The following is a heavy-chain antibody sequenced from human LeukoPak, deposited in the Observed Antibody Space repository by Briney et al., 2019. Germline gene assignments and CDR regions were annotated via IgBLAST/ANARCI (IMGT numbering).Heavy chain of an antibody. V-gene: IGHV1-18*01. CDR3: ARLGYSYGLYYFDY. J-gene: IGHJ4*02. D-gene: IGHD5-18*01. Sequence: ASVKVSCKSSGYTFTSYGIIWVRQAPGQGLEWMGWISAYNGNTNYAQKLQGRVTMTTDTSTSTAYMELRSLRSDDTAVYYCARLGYSYGLYYFDYWGQGTLVTVSS. CDR2: ISAYNGNT. CDR1: GYTFTSYG.